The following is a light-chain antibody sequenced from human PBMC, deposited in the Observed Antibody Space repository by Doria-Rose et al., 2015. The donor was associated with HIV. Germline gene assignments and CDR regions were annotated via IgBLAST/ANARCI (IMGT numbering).Light chain of an antibody. V-gene: IGKV1-5*03. Sequence: TQPPFTLSASVGDRVTITCRASQSISSWLVWYQQKPGKAPKLLIYKASSLESGVPSRFSGSGSGTESTLTISSLQPDDFATYYCQQYYSYSYTFGQGTKLEIK. CDR3: QQYYSYSYT. J-gene: IGKJ2*01. CDR1: QSISSW. CDR2: KAS.